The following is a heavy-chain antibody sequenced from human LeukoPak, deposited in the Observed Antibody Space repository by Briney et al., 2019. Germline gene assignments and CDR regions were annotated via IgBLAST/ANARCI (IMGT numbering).Heavy chain of an antibody. Sequence: GGSLRLSCAASGFTFSSYWMSWVRQAPGKGLEWVANIKQDGSEKYYVDSVKGRFTISRDNAKNSLYLQMNSLRAEDTAVYYCARDLIAVAGTGLLPYWGQGTMVTVSS. J-gene: IGHJ3*01. D-gene: IGHD6-19*01. CDR3: ARDLIAVAGTGLLPY. CDR2: IKQDGSEK. V-gene: IGHV3-7*01. CDR1: GFTFSSYW.